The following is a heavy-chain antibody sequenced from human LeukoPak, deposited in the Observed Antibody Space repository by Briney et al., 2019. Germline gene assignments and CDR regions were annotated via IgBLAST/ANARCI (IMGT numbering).Heavy chain of an antibody. CDR3: ARVYREPGNDAFDI. CDR2: IYYSGST. CDR1: GGSISSYY. D-gene: IGHD1-14*01. V-gene: IGHV4-59*01. J-gene: IGHJ3*02. Sequence: PSETLSLTCTVSGGSISSYYWSWIRRPPGKGLEWIGYIYYSGSTNYNPSLRSRVTISVDTSKNQFSLKLSSVTAADTAVYYCARVYREPGNDAFDIWGQGTMVTVSS.